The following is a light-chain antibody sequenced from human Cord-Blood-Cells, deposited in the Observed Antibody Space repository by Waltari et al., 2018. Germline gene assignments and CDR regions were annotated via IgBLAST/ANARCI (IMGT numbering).Light chain of an antibody. V-gene: IGLV2-14*01. CDR2: DVS. CDR1: SSDVGGYNY. Sequence: QSALTQPASVSGSPGQSITISCTGTSSDVGGYNYVSWYQQHPGKAPKPMIYDVSNRPSGVSNCFSGSKSGNTASLTISGLQAEDEADYYCSSYTSSSTLYVFGTGTKVTVL. CDR3: SSYTSSSTLYV. J-gene: IGLJ1*01.